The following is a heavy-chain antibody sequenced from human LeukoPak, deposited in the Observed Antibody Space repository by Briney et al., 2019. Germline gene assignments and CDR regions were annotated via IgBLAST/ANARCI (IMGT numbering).Heavy chain of an antibody. J-gene: IGHJ5*02. CDR1: GGSTSSYY. CDR3: ARGVILDPGWFDP. D-gene: IGHD2/OR15-2a*01. Sequence: PSETLSLTCTVSGGSTSSYYWSWIRQPPGKGLEWIGYIYYSGSTNYNPSLKSRVTISVDTSKNQFSLKLSSVTAADTAVYYCARGVILDPGWFDPWGQGTLVTVSS. V-gene: IGHV4-59*01. CDR2: IYYSGST.